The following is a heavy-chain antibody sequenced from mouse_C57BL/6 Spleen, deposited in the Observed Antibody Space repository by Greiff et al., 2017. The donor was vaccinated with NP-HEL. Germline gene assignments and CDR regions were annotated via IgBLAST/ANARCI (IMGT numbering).Heavy chain of an antibody. Sequence: VKLQQSGAELVRPGTSVKVSCKASGYAFTNYLIEWVKQRPGQGLEWIGVINPGSGGTNYNEKFKGKATLTADKSSSTAYMQLSSLTSEDSAVYFCARDPNYYGSSSYWYFDVWGTGTTVTVSS. D-gene: IGHD1-1*01. J-gene: IGHJ1*03. CDR1: GYAFTNYL. V-gene: IGHV1-54*01. CDR2: INPGSGGT. CDR3: ARDPNYYGSSSYWYFDV.